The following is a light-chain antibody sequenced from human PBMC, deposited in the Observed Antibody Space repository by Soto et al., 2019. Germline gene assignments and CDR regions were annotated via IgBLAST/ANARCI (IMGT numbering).Light chain of an antibody. CDR2: GAS. CDR3: QQYGSSPQT. Sequence: EIVLTQSPGTLSLSPGEIATLSCRASQSVSNNYLAWYQQKPGQAPRLLIYGASTRATGIPARFSGSGSGTDFALTISRLEPEDFAVYYCQQYGSSPQTFGQGTKVDIK. V-gene: IGKV3-20*01. J-gene: IGKJ1*01. CDR1: QSVSNNY.